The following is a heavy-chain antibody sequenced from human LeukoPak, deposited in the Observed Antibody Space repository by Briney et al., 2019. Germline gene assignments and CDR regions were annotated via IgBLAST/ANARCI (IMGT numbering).Heavy chain of an antibody. CDR2: IYTSGST. CDR3: ARGFDAHNAFDI. CDR1: GGSISSGSYY. J-gene: IGHJ3*02. D-gene: IGHD3-9*01. V-gene: IGHV4-61*02. Sequence: SETLSLTCTVSGGSISSGSYYWSWIRQPAGKGLEWIGRIYTSGSTNYNPSLKSRVTISVDTSKNQFSLKLTSVTAADTAVYYCARGFDAHNAFDIWGQGTMVTVSS.